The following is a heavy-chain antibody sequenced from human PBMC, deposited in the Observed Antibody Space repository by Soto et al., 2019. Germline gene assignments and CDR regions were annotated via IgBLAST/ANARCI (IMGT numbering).Heavy chain of an antibody. D-gene: IGHD3-10*01. J-gene: IGHJ4*02. CDR2: INPILSMS. CDR1: GDTFTFYS. CDR3: ARSSGSGYRAFDY. Sequence: QVQLVQSGAEVKRPGSSVKVSCKASGDTFTFYSINWVRQAPGLGLEWMGRINPILSMSNYAQRFQGRVTLPSHKSTSTAYMALSSLRSDDTAIYSFARSSGSGYRAFDYWGQGALVTVSS. V-gene: IGHV1-69*02.